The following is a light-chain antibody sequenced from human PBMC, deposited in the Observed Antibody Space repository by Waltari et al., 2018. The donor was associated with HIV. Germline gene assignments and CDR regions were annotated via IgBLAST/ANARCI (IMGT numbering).Light chain of an antibody. CDR2: DVY. V-gene: IGLV2-8*01. CDR1: SSDVGGYNY. Sequence: QSVLTQPPSASGSPGQSVTISCTGTSSDVGGYNYVCWYQLRPGKAPKLIIYDVYKRPSGVPARFSGSKSGNTASLTVSGLQAEDEADYYCSSYAGSKTLGVFGGGTRLTVL. CDR3: SSYAGSKTLGV. J-gene: IGLJ3*02.